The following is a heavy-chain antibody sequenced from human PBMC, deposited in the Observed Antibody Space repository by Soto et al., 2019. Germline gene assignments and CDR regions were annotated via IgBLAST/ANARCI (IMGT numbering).Heavy chain of an antibody. D-gene: IGHD4-17*01. Sequence: GGSLRLSCAASGFTFSSYAMSWVRQAPGRGLEWVSTISGSGGSTYYADSVKGRFTISRDNSKNTLYLQMNSLRAGDTAIYYCAKALTSLTPPDYWGQGTLVTVSS. V-gene: IGHV3-23*01. CDR1: GFTFSSYA. CDR2: ISGSGGST. J-gene: IGHJ4*02. CDR3: AKALTSLTPPDY.